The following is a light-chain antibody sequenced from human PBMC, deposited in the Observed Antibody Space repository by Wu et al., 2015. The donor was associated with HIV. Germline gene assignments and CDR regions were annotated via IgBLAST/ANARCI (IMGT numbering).Light chain of an antibody. CDR3: QQYYAFPWT. CDR2: DAS. J-gene: IGKJ1*01. V-gene: IGKV1-13*02. Sequence: AIQLTQSPSSLSASVGDRVTITCRASQGISGALAWYQQKPGKAPKLLIYDASSLESGVPSRFSGSESGTEFTLTISCLQSEDLATYYCQQYYAFPWTFGQGTRVEMK. CDR1: QGISGA.